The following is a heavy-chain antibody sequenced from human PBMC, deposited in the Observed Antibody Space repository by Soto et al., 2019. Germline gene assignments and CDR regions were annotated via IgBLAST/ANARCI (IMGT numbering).Heavy chain of an antibody. Sequence: GGSLRLSCAASGFTFSSYWMSWVRQAPGKGLEWVANIKQDGSEKYYVDSVKGRFTISRDNAKNSLYLQMNSLRAEDTAVYYCARDPAIVATYDAFDIWGQGTMVTVSS. D-gene: IGHD5-12*01. J-gene: IGHJ3*02. CDR2: IKQDGSEK. CDR1: GFTFSSYW. CDR3: ARDPAIVATYDAFDI. V-gene: IGHV3-7*01.